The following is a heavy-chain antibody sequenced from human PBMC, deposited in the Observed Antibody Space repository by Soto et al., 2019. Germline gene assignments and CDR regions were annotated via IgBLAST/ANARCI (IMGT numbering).Heavy chain of an antibody. J-gene: IGHJ4*02. V-gene: IGHV4-59*11. CDR2: IFYSGST. Sequence: SETLSLTCTVSGGSISGHYWIWIRQPPGEGMEWIGYIFYSGSTTYNNNPSLKSRVTISVDTSKNQFSLRLSSVTAADTAVYYCARVGSSGWSPDYWGQGTLVTVSS. D-gene: IGHD6-19*01. CDR3: ARVGSSGWSPDY. CDR1: GGSISGHY.